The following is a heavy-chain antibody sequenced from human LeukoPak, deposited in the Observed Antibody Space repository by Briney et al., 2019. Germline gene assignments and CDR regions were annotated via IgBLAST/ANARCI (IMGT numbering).Heavy chain of an antibody. CDR3: ARSHPGTTVDAY. CDR2: IWYDGSNK. V-gene: IGHV3-33*01. CDR1: GFTFRSYG. D-gene: IGHD6-19*01. J-gene: IGHJ4*02. Sequence: GRSLRLSCAASGFTFRSYGMHWVRQAPGKGLEWVAIIWYDGSNKYYREPVKGRFTVSRDNSKTTLYLQMDSLRAEDTAVYYCARSHPGTTVDAYWGQGTLVTVSS.